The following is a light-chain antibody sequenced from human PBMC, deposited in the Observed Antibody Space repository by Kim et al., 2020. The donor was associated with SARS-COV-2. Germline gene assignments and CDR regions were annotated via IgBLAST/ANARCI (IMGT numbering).Light chain of an antibody. CDR1: QSIGSK. J-gene: IGKJ2*01. CDR2: GAS. V-gene: IGKV3D-15*01. Sequence: EVVMTQSPATLSVSPGERVTLSCRASQSIGSKLAWYQHKNGQAPRLLIYGASTRATGIPARFSGSGSETEFTLTISSLQSEDFAVYFCQQYDKGPYTFGQGTKLEI. CDR3: QQYDKGPYT.